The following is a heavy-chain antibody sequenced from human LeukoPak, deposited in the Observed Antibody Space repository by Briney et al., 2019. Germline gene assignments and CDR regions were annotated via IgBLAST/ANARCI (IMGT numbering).Heavy chain of an antibody. CDR1: GYTLTNYG. J-gene: IGHJ4*02. Sequence: ASVKVSCKASGYTLTNYGISWVRQAPGQGLEWMGWISAYNGNTNYAQKLQGRVTMTTDTSTSTAYMELRSLRSDDTAVYYCARISMVLAHTPDYFDYWGQGTLVTVSS. D-gene: IGHD3-10*01. CDR2: ISAYNGNT. V-gene: IGHV1-18*01. CDR3: ARISMVLAHTPDYFDY.